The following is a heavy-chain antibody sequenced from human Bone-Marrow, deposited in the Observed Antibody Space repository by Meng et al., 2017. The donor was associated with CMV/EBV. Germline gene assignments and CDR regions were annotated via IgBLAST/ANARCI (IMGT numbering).Heavy chain of an antibody. Sequence: GESLKISCAASGFTFSSYSMNWVRQAPGKGLEWVSSISSSSSYIYYADSVKGRFTISRDSSKNTLYLQMNSLRAEDTAVYYCAKAGRDNFWNPSFDSWGQGTLVTVSS. CDR2: ISSSSSYI. D-gene: IGHD3-16*01. J-gene: IGHJ4*02. CDR1: GFTFSSYS. V-gene: IGHV3-21*04. CDR3: AKAGRDNFWNPSFDS.